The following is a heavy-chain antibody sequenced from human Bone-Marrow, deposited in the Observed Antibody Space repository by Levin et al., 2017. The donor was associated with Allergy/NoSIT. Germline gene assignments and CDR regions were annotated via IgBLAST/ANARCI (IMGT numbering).Heavy chain of an antibody. Sequence: GESLKISCKASGYTFTSYGISWVRQAPGQGLEWMGWISAYNGNTNYAQKLQGRVTMTTDTSTSTAYMELRSLRSDDTAVYYCASSYGETKKAGFDPWGQGTLVTVSS. J-gene: IGHJ5*02. CDR1: GYTFTSYG. CDR3: ASSYGETKKAGFDP. CDR2: ISAYNGNT. D-gene: IGHD4-17*01. V-gene: IGHV1-18*01.